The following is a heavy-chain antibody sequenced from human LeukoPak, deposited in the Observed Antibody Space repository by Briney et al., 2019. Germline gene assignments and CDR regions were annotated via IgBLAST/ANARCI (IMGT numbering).Heavy chain of an antibody. D-gene: IGHD3-10*01. Sequence: SETLSLTCTVSGGSISSSSYYWSWIRQPPGKGLEWIGYIYYSGSTNYNPSLKSRVTISVDTSKNQFSLKLSSVTAADTAVYYCARVSTSRDYYYYGMDVWGQGTTVTVSS. CDR1: GGSISSSSYY. J-gene: IGHJ6*02. V-gene: IGHV4-61*01. CDR3: ARVSTSRDYYYYGMDV. CDR2: IYYSGST.